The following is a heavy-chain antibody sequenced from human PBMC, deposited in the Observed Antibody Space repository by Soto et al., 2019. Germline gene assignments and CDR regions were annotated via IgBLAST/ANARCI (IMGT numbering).Heavy chain of an antibody. CDR1: GGSISGHY. CDR3: ARHYGDGYDYVDY. J-gene: IGHJ4*02. Sequence: SETLSLTCTVSGGSISGHYWSWIRQPPGKGLEWIGYIYYRANPNYNPSLKSRVTISQDTSKNQFSLKLSSVTAADTAVYYCARHYGDGYDYVDYWGQGTLVTVSS. V-gene: IGHV4-59*08. D-gene: IGHD5-12*01. CDR2: IYYRANP.